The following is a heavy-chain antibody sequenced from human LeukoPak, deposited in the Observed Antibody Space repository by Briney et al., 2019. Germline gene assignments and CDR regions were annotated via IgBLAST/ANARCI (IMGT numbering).Heavy chain of an antibody. CDR1: GGSISTYY. CDR2: IYYSGNT. J-gene: IGHJ6*02. V-gene: IGHV4-59*08. CDR3: ARGDYGVGYYNGMDV. D-gene: IGHD4-17*01. Sequence: SETLSLTCTVSGGSISTYYWNWIRQPPGKGPEWIGYIYYSGNTNSNPSLRSRVTTSVDTSKNQFSLRLRSVTAADTAVYYCARGDYGVGYYNGMDVWGQGTTVTVSS.